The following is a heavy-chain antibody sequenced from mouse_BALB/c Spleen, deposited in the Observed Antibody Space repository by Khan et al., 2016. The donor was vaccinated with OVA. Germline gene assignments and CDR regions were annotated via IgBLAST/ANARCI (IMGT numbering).Heavy chain of an antibody. CDR3: TRGGFGGFAY. J-gene: IGHJ3*01. CDR1: GYAFTNYL. Sequence: QVQLKESGAELVRPGTSVKVSCKATGYAFTNYLIEWVKQRPGQGLEWIGVINPGSGGTNYNEKFKGKATLTAAKSSSTAYMQLSSLTSAVSAAYFCTRGGFGGFAYWGQGTLVTVSA. V-gene: IGHV1-54*01. D-gene: IGHD3-1*01. CDR2: INPGSGGT.